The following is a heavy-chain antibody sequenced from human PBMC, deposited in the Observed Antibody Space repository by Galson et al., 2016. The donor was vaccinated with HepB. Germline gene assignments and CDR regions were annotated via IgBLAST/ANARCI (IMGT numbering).Heavy chain of an antibody. D-gene: IGHD1-26*01. CDR2: IWHDGSQA. CDR3: ARDDSGCYRFIDI. J-gene: IGHJ4*02. Sequence: SLRLSCAASGFILSLYGMHWVRQAPGKGLEWLAVIWHDGSQASYADSVKGRFTISRDNSKNTVYLKMNSLSGEDTAAYYCARDDSGCYRFIDIWGQGTLVRVSS. CDR1: GFILSLYG. V-gene: IGHV3-33*01.